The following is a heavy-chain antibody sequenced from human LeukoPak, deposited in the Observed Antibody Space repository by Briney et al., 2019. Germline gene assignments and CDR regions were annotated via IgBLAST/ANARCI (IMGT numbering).Heavy chain of an antibody. V-gene: IGHV4-59*01. Sequence: SETLSLTCTVSGGSISSYYWSWIRQPPGKGLEWIGYIYYSGSTNYNPSLTSRVTISVDTSKNQFSLKLSSVTAADTAVYYCAAHPRHYYDSSGYQGGAFDIWGQGTMVTVSS. CDR1: GGSISSYY. CDR2: IYYSGST. J-gene: IGHJ3*02. CDR3: AAHPRHYYDSSGYQGGAFDI. D-gene: IGHD3-22*01.